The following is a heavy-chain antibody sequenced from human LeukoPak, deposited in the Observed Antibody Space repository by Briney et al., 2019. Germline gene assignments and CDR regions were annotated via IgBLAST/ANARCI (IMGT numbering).Heavy chain of an antibody. CDR2: INPNSGNT. D-gene: IGHD3-3*01. CDR1: GYTFTGYY. Sequence: ASVTVSCKASGYTFTGYYMHWVRQAPGQGLEWMGWINPNSGNTGYAQKFQGRVTMTRNTSISTAYMELSSLRSEDTAVYYCARGPSHRYGYDFWSGSIYYFDYWGQGTLVTVSS. J-gene: IGHJ4*02. CDR3: ARGPSHRYGYDFWSGSIYYFDY. V-gene: IGHV1-8*02.